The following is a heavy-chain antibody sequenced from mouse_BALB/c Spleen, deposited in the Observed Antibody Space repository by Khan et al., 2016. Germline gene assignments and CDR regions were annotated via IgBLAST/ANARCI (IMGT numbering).Heavy chain of an antibody. V-gene: IGHV5-17*02. CDR3: GRGDY. J-gene: IGHJ2*01. CDR1: GFTFSSFG. Sequence: EVELVESGGGLVQPGGSRKLSCAASGFTFSSFGMHWVRQAPEKGLEWLAFLISGGSAIYYSAPLKGRFTISREHPKIPLFLQMTSLWSDYTAMYYCGRGDYWGQGTTLTVCS. CDR2: LISGGSAI.